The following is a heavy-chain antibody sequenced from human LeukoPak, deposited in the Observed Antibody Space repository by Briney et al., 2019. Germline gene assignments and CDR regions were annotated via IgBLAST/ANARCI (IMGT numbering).Heavy chain of an antibody. CDR1: GFTFSRYA. Sequence: PGGSLRLSCAASGFTFSRYAMSWVRQAPGKGLKWVSTINDNGAGTYYADSVKGRFTISRDNTYNTVSLQMNSLRDEDTGVYYCAKGLRTGVGPYMGYHYYMDVWGKGATATVSS. CDR2: INDNGAGT. V-gene: IGHV3-23*01. CDR3: AKGLRTGVGPYMGYHYYMDV. D-gene: IGHD3-16*01. J-gene: IGHJ6*03.